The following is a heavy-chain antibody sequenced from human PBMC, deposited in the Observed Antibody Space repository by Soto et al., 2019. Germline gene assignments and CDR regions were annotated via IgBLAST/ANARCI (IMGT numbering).Heavy chain of an antibody. CDR2: LVVGSGNT. Sequence: LVKLACKTAGLVFTSYAVEWGRQARGQRIEWTGWLVVGSGNTHYAQHFQARVTLTRDMSTGTAYMELSSLRSEDTAVYYCARCKTSSYGSRTSGSQHYFDNWAQGTFVTVSS. CDR3: ARCKTSSYGSRTSGSQHYFDN. V-gene: IGHV1-58*01. J-gene: IGHJ4*02. CDR1: GLVFTSYA. D-gene: IGHD2-2*01.